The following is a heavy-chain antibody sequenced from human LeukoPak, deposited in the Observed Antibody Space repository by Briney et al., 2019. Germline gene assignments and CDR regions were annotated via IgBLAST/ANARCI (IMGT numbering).Heavy chain of an antibody. J-gene: IGHJ5*02. D-gene: IGHD1/OR15-1a*01. V-gene: IGHV4-34*01. Sequence: SETLSLTCTVYGGSLSGYYWSWIRQPPGKGLEWIGEIKYSGNTNYNPSLKSRVTMSVDMSKNQISLKLNSVTAADTAVYYCARDPRTTTSRNWFDPWGQGTLVTVSA. CDR1: GGSLSGYY. CDR3: ARDPRTTTSRNWFDP. CDR2: IKYSGNT.